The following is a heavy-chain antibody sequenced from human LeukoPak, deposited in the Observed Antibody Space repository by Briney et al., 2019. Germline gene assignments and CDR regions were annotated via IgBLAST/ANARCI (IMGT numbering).Heavy chain of an antibody. CDR3: ARRHLRANTLRGGHHLDP. Sequence: PGTSLRLSCSTSGFTFNSHGFHWVRQAPGKGLEWVAAISDDGLNTFYIDSVKGRFTIPRDDSKNAVSLQMTSLRSEDTAMYYCARRHLRANTLRGGHHLDPWGLGTLVAVSS. CDR1: GFTFNSHG. D-gene: IGHD1-14*01. J-gene: IGHJ5*02. V-gene: IGHV3-30*03. CDR2: ISDDGLNT.